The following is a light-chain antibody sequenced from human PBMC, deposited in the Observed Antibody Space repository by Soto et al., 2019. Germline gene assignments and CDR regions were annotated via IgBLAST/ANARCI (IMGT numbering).Light chain of an antibody. V-gene: IGKV3-20*01. Sequence: EIVLTQSPGTLSLSPGERATLSCRARQTVSSSSLAWYHQKPGQPPRLLIYGASRRATGIPDRFSGSGSGTDFTLTISRLEPEDFAVYYCQQYGSSPTTFGGGTKVDIK. J-gene: IGKJ4*01. CDR1: QTVSSSS. CDR2: GAS. CDR3: QQYGSSPTT.